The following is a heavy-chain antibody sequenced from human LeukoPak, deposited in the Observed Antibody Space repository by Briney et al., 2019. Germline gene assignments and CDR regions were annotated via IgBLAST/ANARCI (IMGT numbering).Heavy chain of an antibody. Sequence: PSETLSLTCAVHGGSLSDYYWSWIRQPPGKGLEWIGEINHSGSSNYNPSLKSRVTISVDTSKNQFSLKLSSVTAADTAVYYCASVGSGSYYKGYFDYWGQGTLVTVSS. D-gene: IGHD3-10*01. CDR3: ASVGSGSYYKGYFDY. V-gene: IGHV4-34*01. J-gene: IGHJ4*02. CDR1: GGSLSDYY. CDR2: INHSGSS.